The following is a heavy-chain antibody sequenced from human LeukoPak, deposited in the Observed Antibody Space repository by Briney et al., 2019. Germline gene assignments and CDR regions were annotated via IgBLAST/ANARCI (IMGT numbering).Heavy chain of an antibody. Sequence: SETLSLTCTVSGGSISSYYWSWIRQPPGKGLEWIGCIYYSGSTDYNPSLKSRVTISVDTSKNQFSLKLSSVTAADTAVYYCAREGVAGTLDYWGQGTLVTVSS. CDR1: GGSISSYY. V-gene: IGHV4-59*01. CDR3: AREGVAGTLDY. CDR2: IYYSGST. J-gene: IGHJ4*02. D-gene: IGHD6-19*01.